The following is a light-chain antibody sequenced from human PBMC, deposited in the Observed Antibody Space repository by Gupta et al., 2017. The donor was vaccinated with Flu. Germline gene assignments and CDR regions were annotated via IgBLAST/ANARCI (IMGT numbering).Light chain of an antibody. J-gene: IGLJ1*01. CDR3: AAWDDSLNGLYV. CDR2: TNN. Sequence: QSVLTQPPSASGTPGQRVTISCSGSISNIGTKTVNWYQQLPGTAPKLLIHTNNQRPSGVPDRFSGSKSGTSASLAISXLXSEDEAXYYCAAWDDSLNGLYVFGTGTKVTVL. V-gene: IGLV1-44*01. CDR1: ISNIGTKT.